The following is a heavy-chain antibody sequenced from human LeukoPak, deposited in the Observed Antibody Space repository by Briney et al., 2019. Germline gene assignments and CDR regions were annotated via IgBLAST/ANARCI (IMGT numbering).Heavy chain of an antibody. CDR2: ISSSSSYI. CDR1: GFTFSSYS. J-gene: IGHJ5*02. V-gene: IGHV3-21*01. Sequence: GGSLRLSCEASGFTFSSYSMNWVRQAPGKGLAWVSSISSSSSYIYYADSVKGRFTISRDNAKNSLYLQMNSLRAEDTAVYYCAPIRLGELSLSWGQGTLVTVSS. CDR3: APIRLGELSLS. D-gene: IGHD3-16*02.